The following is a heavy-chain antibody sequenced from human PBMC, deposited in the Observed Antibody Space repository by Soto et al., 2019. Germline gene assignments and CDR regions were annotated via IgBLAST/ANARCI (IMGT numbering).Heavy chain of an antibody. D-gene: IGHD1-26*01. Sequence: PSETLSLTCSVSGDSFSLTNYYWCWVLHSPGKGLAWMGSIYYTGSTYYNPSLKSRVTISIDTFNNQFSLNLTSVTAADTAVYYCARHFLLRPAWFDPWGRGTLVTVSS. CDR3: ARHFLLRPAWFDP. J-gene: IGHJ5*02. CDR2: IYYTGST. V-gene: IGHV4-39*01. CDR1: GDSFSLTNYY.